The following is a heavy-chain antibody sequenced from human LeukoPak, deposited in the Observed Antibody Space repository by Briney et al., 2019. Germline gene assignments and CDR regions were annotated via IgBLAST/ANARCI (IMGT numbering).Heavy chain of an antibody. CDR1: GGSFSGYY. CDR2: INHSGST. Sequence: SETLSLTCAVYGGSFSGYYWSWIRQPPGKGLEWIGEINHSGSTNYNPSLKSRVTISVDTSKNQFSLKLSSVTAADTAVYYCARRGYSYGHVFDYWGQGTLATVSS. V-gene: IGHV4-34*01. CDR3: ARRGYSYGHVFDY. D-gene: IGHD5-18*01. J-gene: IGHJ4*02.